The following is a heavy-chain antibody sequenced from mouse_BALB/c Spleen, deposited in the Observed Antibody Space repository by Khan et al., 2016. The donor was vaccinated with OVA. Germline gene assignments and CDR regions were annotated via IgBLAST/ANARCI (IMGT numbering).Heavy chain of an antibody. CDR2: IGPGRGST. Sequence: DLVKPGASVKLSCKASGYTFTSYWINWIKQRPGQGLEWIGRIGPGRGSTSYNEMFTGKATLPVDTTSSTAYIQLSSLSSEDSAVYFCARSSYYGSSLYAMDYWGQGTSVTVSS. J-gene: IGHJ4*01. CDR3: ARSSYYGSSLYAMDY. CDR1: GYTFTSYW. V-gene: IGHV1S41*01. D-gene: IGHD1-1*01.